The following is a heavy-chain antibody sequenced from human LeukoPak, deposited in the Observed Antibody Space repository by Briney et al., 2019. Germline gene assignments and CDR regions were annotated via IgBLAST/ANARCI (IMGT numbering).Heavy chain of an antibody. CDR3: AGGYSSSWYTFDP. CDR2: ISSSSSYI. V-gene: IGHV3-21*01. Sequence: GGSLRLSCAASGFTFSNYAMNWVRQAPGKGLEWVSSISSSSSYIYYADSMKGRFTISRDNAKSSVYLQMNSLRAEDTAVYYCAGGYSSSWYTFDPWGQGTLVTVSS. CDR1: GFTFSNYA. J-gene: IGHJ5*02. D-gene: IGHD6-13*01.